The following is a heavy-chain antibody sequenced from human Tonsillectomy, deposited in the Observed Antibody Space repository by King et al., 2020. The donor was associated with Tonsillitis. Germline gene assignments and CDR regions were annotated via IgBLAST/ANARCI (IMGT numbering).Heavy chain of an antibody. V-gene: IGHV1-2*02. D-gene: IGHD2-15*01. Sequence: VQLVESGAEVGKPGASVTVSCKPSGYSFTGHYIHWVRQAPGQGLEWMGWINPNSGATNYALNFQGRVTMTRDTSISTAYMALTRLRSDDTAVYYCVRIFQSGRPRFDYWGQGTLVTVSS. CDR3: VRIFQSGRPRFDY. CDR1: GYSFTGHY. CDR2: INPNSGAT. J-gene: IGHJ4*02.